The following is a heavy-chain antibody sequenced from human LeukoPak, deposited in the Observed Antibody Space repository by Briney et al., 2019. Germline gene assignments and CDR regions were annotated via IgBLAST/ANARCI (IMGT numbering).Heavy chain of an antibody. CDR3: TRDTGCSGGTCYSFYDY. V-gene: IGHV3-7*01. CDR1: GFTFSRYW. Sequence: GGPLRLSCAASGFTFSRYWMTSVRQAPGKGLGWVANEKQDGNEKYYVDSVKGRFTISRDNAKNSLYLQMNSLRAEDTALYYCTRDTGCSGGTCYSFYDYWGQGTLVTVSS. J-gene: IGHJ4*02. D-gene: IGHD2-15*01. CDR2: EKQDGNEK.